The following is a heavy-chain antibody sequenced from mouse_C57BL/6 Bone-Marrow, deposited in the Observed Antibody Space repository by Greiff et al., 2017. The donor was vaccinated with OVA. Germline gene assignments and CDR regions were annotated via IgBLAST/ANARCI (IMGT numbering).Heavy chain of an antibody. V-gene: IGHV5-4*01. CDR1: GFTFSSYA. CDR3: ARDYYGSSCHFAY. D-gene: IGHD1-1*01. J-gene: IGHJ3*01. CDR2: ISDGGSYT. Sequence: EVQGVESGGGLVKPGGSLKLSCAASGFTFSSYAMSWVRQTPEQRLEWVATISDGGSYTYYPDNVQGRFTISRDNAKNNLYLQMSHLKSEDTAMYYCARDYYGSSCHFAYWGQGTLVTVSA.